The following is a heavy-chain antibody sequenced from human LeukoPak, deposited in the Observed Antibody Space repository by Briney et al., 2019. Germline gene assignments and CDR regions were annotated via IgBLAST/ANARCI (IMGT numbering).Heavy chain of an antibody. Sequence: PGGSLRLSCAASGFTFSSYAIHWVRQAPGKGLEWVALISYDGSTKYSTDSVKGRFTISRDNSKNTLYLQMNSLRPEDTAVYYCAGHCRAWHYFDYWGQGTLVTVSS. V-gene: IGHV3-30*04. J-gene: IGHJ4*02. CDR3: AGHCRAWHYFDY. D-gene: IGHD2-15*01. CDR1: GFTFSSYA. CDR2: ISYDGSTK.